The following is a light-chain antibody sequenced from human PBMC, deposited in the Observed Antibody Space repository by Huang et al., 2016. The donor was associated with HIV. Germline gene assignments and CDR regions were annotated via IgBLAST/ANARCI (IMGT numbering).Light chain of an antibody. CDR3: QQYGSSPRT. J-gene: IGKJ1*01. V-gene: IGKV3-20*01. CDR2: GAS. CDR1: QSVSSTY. Sequence: EIVLTQSPGTLSLSPGERATLSCRASQSVSSTYLAWYQQKPGQAPSLLIYGASSSATCIPDRFSGSGSGTAFTLTITRLEPEDFAVYYCQQYGSSPRTFGQGTKVEIK.